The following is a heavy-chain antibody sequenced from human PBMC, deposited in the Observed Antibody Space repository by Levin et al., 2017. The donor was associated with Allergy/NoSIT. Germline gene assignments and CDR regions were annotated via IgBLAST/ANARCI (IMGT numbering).Heavy chain of an antibody. Sequence: GESLKISCKASGYTFTSYGISWVRQAPGQGLEWMGWISAYNGNTNYAQKLQGRVTMTTDTSTSTAYMELRSLRSDDTAVYYCARYGDTLYYYYGMDVWGQGTTVTVSS. CDR1: GYTFTSYG. CDR2: ISAYNGNT. J-gene: IGHJ6*02. CDR3: ARYGDTLYYYYGMDV. D-gene: IGHD4-17*01. V-gene: IGHV1-18*01.